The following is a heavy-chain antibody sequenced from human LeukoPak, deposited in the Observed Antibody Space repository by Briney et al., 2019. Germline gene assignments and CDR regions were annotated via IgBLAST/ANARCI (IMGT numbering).Heavy chain of an antibody. CDR1: EYTFNTYY. J-gene: IGHJ4*02. D-gene: IGHD1-1*01. Sequence: ASVKVSCKTSEYTFNTYYFHRVRQAPGQGLEYMGVIYTSASTTSSTQRFQGRITLTSDTSTSTVYMELSSLRSDDTALYYCTSEIPSTGSFDSWGQGTLVTVSS. CDR3: TSEIPSTGSFDS. V-gene: IGHV1-46*02. CDR2: IYTSASTT.